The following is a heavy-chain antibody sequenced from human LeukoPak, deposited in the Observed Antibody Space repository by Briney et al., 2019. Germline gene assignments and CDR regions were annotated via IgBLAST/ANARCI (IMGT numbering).Heavy chain of an antibody. D-gene: IGHD2-15*01. CDR2: IYTSGNT. CDR1: GGSISSYY. Sequence: SETLSLTCTVSGGSISSYYWRWIRQPAGKGLEWIGRIYTSGNTNYNHSLKSRVTMSVDTSKNQFSLKLSSVTAADTAVYYCARGGCGGGSCYSGWFDPWGQGTLVTVSS. CDR3: ARGGCGGGSCYSGWFDP. J-gene: IGHJ5*02. V-gene: IGHV4-4*07.